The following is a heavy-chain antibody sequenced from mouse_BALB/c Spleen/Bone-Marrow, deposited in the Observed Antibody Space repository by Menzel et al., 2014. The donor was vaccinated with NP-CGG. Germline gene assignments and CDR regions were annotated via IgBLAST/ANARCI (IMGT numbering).Heavy chain of an antibody. CDR3: ARLGRDYFDY. CDR2: ISSGGSYT. CDR1: GFTFSSYG. J-gene: IGHJ2*01. V-gene: IGHV5-6*02. Sequence: EEMLVESGGDLVKPGGSLKLSCAASGFTFSSYGMSWVRQTPDKRLEWVATISSGGSYTYYPDSVKGRFTISRDNAKNTLYLQMSSLKSDDTAMYYCARLGRDYFDYWGQGTTLTVSS. D-gene: IGHD4-1*01.